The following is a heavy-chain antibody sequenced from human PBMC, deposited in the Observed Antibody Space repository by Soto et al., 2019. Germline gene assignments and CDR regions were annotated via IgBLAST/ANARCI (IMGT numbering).Heavy chain of an antibody. CDR3: ARFNYSTSGGNYYYYMDV. D-gene: IGHD6-6*01. J-gene: IGHJ6*03. Sequence: QVQLVQSGAEVKKPGASVKVSCKASGYTFTTYVITWVRQAPGQGLEWMGWISADNGNTNFAQKFQGRVTMTTDTSMTTADMELRSLRSDDTGVYYYARFNYSTSGGNYYYYMDVWGKGTTVTVSS. CDR2: ISADNGNT. CDR1: GYTFTTYV. V-gene: IGHV1-18*01.